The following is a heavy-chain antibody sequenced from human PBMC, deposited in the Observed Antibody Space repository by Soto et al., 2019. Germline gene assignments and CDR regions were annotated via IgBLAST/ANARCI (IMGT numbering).Heavy chain of an antibody. CDR1: GGSISSGGYY. CDR2: IYYSVST. J-gene: IGHJ6*03. CDR3: ARAGPFGGVTPYYYMDV. Sequence: SETLSLTCTVSGGSISSGGYYWSWIRQHPGKGLEWIGYIYYSVSTYYNPSLKSRVTISVDTSKNQFSLKLSSVTAADTAVYYCARAGPFGGVTPYYYMDVWGKGTTVTVSS. V-gene: IGHV4-31*03. D-gene: IGHD3-16*01.